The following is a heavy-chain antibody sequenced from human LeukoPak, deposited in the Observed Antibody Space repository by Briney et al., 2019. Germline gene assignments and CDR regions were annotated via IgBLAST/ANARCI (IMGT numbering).Heavy chain of an antibody. D-gene: IGHD3-3*01. J-gene: IGHJ4*02. CDR1: GGSISSSSYY. Sequence: KPSETLSLTCTVSGGSISSSSYYWGWIRQPPGKGLEWIGEINHSGSTNYNPSLKSRVTISVDTSKNQFSLKLSSVTAADTAVYYCARFHDFWSGYSDYWGQGTLVTVSS. V-gene: IGHV4-39*07. CDR2: INHSGST. CDR3: ARFHDFWSGYSDY.